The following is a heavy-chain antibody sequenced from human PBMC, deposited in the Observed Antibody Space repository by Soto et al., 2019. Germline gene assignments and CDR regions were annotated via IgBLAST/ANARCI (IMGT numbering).Heavy chain of an antibody. CDR2: IYPGDSDT. D-gene: IGHD2-2*01. CDR3: ARGRCGSTTCSGAGDY. Sequence: VESLKISCKGSGYSFSSYWIGWVRQMPGKGLEWMGIIYPGDSDTRYSPPFQGQVTISADKSISTAYLQWSSLKASDTAIYYCARGRCGSTTCSGAGDYWGQGTLVTVSS. J-gene: IGHJ4*02. CDR1: GYSFSSYW. V-gene: IGHV5-51*01.